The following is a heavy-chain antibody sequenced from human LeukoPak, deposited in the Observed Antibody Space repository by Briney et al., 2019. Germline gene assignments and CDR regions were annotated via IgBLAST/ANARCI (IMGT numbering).Heavy chain of an antibody. CDR2: IYYCGST. CDR3: ARERVMTTLDYFDY. V-gene: IGHV4-59*01. CDR1: GGSISSYY. J-gene: IGHJ4*02. D-gene: IGHD4-11*01. Sequence: SETLSLTCTVSGGSISSYYESWIRQPPGKGLEWIGYIYYCGSTNLSPPLKSRVPISEDTSQNQFSPKMSSVTAAETAVYYCARERVMTTLDYFDYWGQGTLVTVSS.